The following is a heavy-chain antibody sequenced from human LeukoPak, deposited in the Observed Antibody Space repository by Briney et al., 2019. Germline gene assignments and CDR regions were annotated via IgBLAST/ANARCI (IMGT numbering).Heavy chain of an antibody. CDR1: GFMFSSYG. CDR2: FSYDGSNQ. D-gene: IGHD3-10*01. Sequence: GGSLRLSCAASGFMFSSYGMHWVRQAPGKGLEWVAVFSYDGSNQYYADSVKGRFTVSRDKSGNTLYLHMNSLRAEDTAVYYCARISGSYYSTVDCWGQGTLVTVSS. CDR3: ARISGSYYSTVDC. J-gene: IGHJ4*02. V-gene: IGHV3-33*05.